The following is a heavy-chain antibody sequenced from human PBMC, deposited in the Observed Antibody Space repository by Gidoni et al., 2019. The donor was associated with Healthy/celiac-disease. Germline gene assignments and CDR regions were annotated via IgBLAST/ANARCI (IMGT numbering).Heavy chain of an antibody. D-gene: IGHD3-16*01. J-gene: IGHJ3*02. Sequence: QVQLQESGPGLVKPSQTLSLTCTVSGGSISSGSYYWSWIRQPAGKGLEWIGRIYTSGSTNYNPSLKSRVTISVDTSKNQFSRKLSSVTAADTAVYYCARTGPYYDYVWGEMGDAFDIWGQGTMVTVSS. V-gene: IGHV4-61*02. CDR2: IYTSGST. CDR3: ARTGPYYDYVWGEMGDAFDI. CDR1: GGSISSGSYY.